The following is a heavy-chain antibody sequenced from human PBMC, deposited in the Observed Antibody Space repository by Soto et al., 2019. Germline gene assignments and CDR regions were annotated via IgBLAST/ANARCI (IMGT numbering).Heavy chain of an antibody. J-gene: IGHJ3*02. Sequence: ASVKVSCKVSGYTLTELSMHWVRQAPGKGLEWMGGFDPEDGETIYAQKFQGRVTMTEDTSTDTAYMELSSLRSEDTAVYYCATPTYGHYGGTDDAFDIWGQGKMVTVSS. V-gene: IGHV1-24*01. D-gene: IGHD4-17*01. CDR3: ATPTYGHYGGTDDAFDI. CDR1: GYTLTELS. CDR2: FDPEDGET.